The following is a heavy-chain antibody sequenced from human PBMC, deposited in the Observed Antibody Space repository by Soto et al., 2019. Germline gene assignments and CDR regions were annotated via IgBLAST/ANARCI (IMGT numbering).Heavy chain of an antibody. Sequence: EVQLVECGGGLVQPGGSLRLSCVASGFTFSNYWMHWVRQAPGKGLVWVSRINSDGSSISYADSVKGRFTISRDNAKNTVYLQMNSLRAEDTAFYYCARTRLVVAFATREDYWGQGTLVTVSS. D-gene: IGHD2-8*02. CDR3: ARTRLVVAFATREDY. V-gene: IGHV3-74*01. CDR1: GFTFSNYW. J-gene: IGHJ4*02. CDR2: INSDGSSI.